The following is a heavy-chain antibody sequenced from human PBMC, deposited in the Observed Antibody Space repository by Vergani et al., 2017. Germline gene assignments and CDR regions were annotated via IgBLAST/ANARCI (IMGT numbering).Heavy chain of an antibody. J-gene: IGHJ4*02. CDR1: KNSISSRSHY. CDR2: VYQSGNT. Sequence: QLQLQESGPGLVRPAETLSLTCTVSKNSISSRSHYCGWIRQSPGRGLEWIGSVYQSGNTFYNPSFKSRVTISVDTSNDQFSLRLASMAAADTAMYFCARQSAMIISQGHFDYWGQGVLVTVSS. D-gene: IGHD5-18*01. CDR3: ARQSAMIISQGHFDY. V-gene: IGHV4-39*01.